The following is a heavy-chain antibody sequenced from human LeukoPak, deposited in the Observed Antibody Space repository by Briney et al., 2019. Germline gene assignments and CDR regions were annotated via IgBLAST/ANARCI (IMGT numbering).Heavy chain of an antibody. CDR2: IYYSGST. Sequence: SETLSLTCTVSGGSISSYYWSWIRQPPGKGLEWIGYIYYSGSTNYNPSLKSRVTISVDTSKNQFSLKLSSVTAADTAVYYCARGGLGYLVAPHDYWGQGTLVTVSS. CDR3: ARGGLGYLVAPHDY. J-gene: IGHJ4*02. D-gene: IGHD5-12*01. V-gene: IGHV4-59*01. CDR1: GGSISSYY.